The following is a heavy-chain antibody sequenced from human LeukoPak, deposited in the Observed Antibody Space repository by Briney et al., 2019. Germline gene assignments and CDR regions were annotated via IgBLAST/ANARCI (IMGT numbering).Heavy chain of an antibody. Sequence: ASVKVCCKASGYTFTSYGISWVRQAPGQGLEWMGWISAYNGNTNYAQKLQGRVTMTTDTSTSTVYMELRSLRSDDTAVYYCARVEQWLARGTEDFWGQGTLVTVSS. J-gene: IGHJ4*02. CDR1: GYTFTSYG. CDR3: ARVEQWLARGTEDF. CDR2: ISAYNGNT. V-gene: IGHV1-18*01. D-gene: IGHD6-19*01.